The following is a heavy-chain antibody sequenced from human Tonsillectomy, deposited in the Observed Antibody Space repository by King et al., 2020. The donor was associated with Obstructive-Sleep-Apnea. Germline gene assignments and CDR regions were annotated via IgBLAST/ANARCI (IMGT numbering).Heavy chain of an antibody. CDR2: MFSSGNF. CDR3: ARSTALVSPFAY. V-gene: IGHV4-59*08. J-gene: IGHJ4*02. D-gene: IGHD4-23*01. Sequence: HVQLQESGPGLVKPSETLSLTCTGSGGSISSYYWSWIRQPPGKGLEWIGNMFSSGNFNYNPSPKIRGTMSVDTAKNQLSLKLSSVTAADTAAYYCARSTALVSPFAYWGQGALVTVSS. CDR1: GGSISSYY.